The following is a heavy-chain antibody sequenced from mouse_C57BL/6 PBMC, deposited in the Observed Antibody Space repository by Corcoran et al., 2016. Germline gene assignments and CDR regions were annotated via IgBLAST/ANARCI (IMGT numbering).Heavy chain of an antibody. CDR2: ISYDGSN. J-gene: IGHJ2*01. Sequence: DVQLQESGPGLMTPSQSLSLTCSVTGYSITSGYYWNWIRQFPGNKLEWMGYISYDGSNNYNPSLKNRMSITRYTSKNQFFLKLNSVTTEDTATYDWAAPLTGTAYDLDYWGQGTTLTVSS. CDR1: GYSITSGYY. D-gene: IGHD4-1*01. V-gene: IGHV3-6*01. CDR3: AAPLTGTAYDLDY.